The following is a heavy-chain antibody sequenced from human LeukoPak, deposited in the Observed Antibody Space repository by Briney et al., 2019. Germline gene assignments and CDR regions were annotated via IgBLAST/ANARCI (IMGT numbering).Heavy chain of an antibody. CDR1: GGSISSGSYY. D-gene: IGHD3-3*01. J-gene: IGHJ6*03. Sequence: SETLSLTCTVSGGSISSGSYYWSWIRQPAGMGLEWIGRIYTSGSTKYNPSLKSRVTISVDRSKNQFSLKLSSVAAADTAVNYCAREGYDFRYYMDVWGKGTTVTVSS. CDR3: AREGYDFRYYMDV. V-gene: IGHV4-61*02. CDR2: IYTSGST.